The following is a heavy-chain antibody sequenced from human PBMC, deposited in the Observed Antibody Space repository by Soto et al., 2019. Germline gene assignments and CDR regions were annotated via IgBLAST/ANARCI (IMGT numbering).Heavy chain of an antibody. CDR1: GFTFSSYS. D-gene: IGHD1-1*01. CDR2: ISSSSSYI. CDR3: ATTGTTARDMAYYYYYGMDV. Sequence: EVQLVESGGGLVKPGGSLRLSCAASGFTFSSYSMNWVRQAPGKGLEWVSSISSSSSYIYYADSVKGRFTISRDNAKNSLYLQMNSLRAEDTAVYYCATTGTTARDMAYYYYYGMDVWGQGTTVTVSS. J-gene: IGHJ6*02. V-gene: IGHV3-21*01.